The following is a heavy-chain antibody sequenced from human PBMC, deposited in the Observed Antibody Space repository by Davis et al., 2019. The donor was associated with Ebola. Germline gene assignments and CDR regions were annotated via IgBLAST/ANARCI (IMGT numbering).Heavy chain of an antibody. Sequence: GESLKISCKGSGYSFTTYWIGWVRQMPGHGLEWVGIIYPGDSDTRYRPSFKGQVPISADKSISTAYLQWSSLKASDTAMYYCATPGRSGYYYGMDVWGQGTTVTVSS. CDR2: IYPGDSDT. CDR1: GYSFTTYW. J-gene: IGHJ6*02. CDR3: ATPGRSGYYYGMDV. V-gene: IGHV5-51*01. D-gene: IGHD3-3*01.